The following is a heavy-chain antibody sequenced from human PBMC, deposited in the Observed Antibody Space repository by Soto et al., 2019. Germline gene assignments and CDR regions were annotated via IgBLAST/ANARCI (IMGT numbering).Heavy chain of an antibody. CDR1: GYTFAHYG. V-gene: IGHV1-18*01. D-gene: IGHD2-2*01. Sequence: GASVKVSCKASGYTFAHYGIGWVRQAPGQGLEWVGWISAYNGNTHHAQNVLGRVTMTTDTSTSTAYMELRSLRSDDTAVYYCARGGQECSSTGRSYIYDGMDVWGQGTTVTVSS. CDR2: ISAYNGNT. J-gene: IGHJ6*02. CDR3: ARGGQECSSTGRSYIYDGMDV.